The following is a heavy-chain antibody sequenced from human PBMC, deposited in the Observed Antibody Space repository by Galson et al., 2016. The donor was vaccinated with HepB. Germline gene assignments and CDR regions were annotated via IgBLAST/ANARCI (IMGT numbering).Heavy chain of an antibody. CDR3: ARGKSLWTTPWNYGLDF. CDR1: GFSFSLYD. V-gene: IGHV3-13*01. Sequence: SLRLSCAASGFSFSLYDMHWVRQVTGKGLEWVSAIGTAPGDTNYLDSVKGRFTISRENADNSLYLQMNSLRPGDTAVYYCARGKSLWTTPWNYGLDFWGKGTTVTVSS. CDR2: IGTAPGDT. J-gene: IGHJ6*04. D-gene: IGHD4-17*01.